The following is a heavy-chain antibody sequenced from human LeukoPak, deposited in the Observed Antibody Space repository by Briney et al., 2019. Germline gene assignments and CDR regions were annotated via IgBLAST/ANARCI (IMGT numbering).Heavy chain of an antibody. CDR1: GFTFSSYW. V-gene: IGHV3-7*01. Sequence: GGSLRLSCAASGFTFSSYWMSWVRQAPGKGLEWVANIKQDRSEKYYVDSVKGRFTISRDNAKNSLYLQMNSLRAEDTAVYYCARAPITRAARPDGFDYWGQGTVVTVSA. J-gene: IGHJ4*02. D-gene: IGHD6-6*01. CDR2: IKQDRSEK. CDR3: ARAPITRAARPDGFDY.